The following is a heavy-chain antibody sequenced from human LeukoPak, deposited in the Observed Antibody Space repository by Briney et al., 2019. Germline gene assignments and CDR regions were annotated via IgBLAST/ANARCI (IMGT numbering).Heavy chain of an antibody. V-gene: IGHV3-73*01. CDR2: IKTKANSYAT. Sequence: PGGSLRLSCAASGFTFSGSAMHWVRQASGKGLEWVGHIKTKANSYATAYAASVKGRFTISRDDSKNTTYLQMNSLKTEDTAMYYCTRHLSTFSSSWYYWFDPWGQGTLVTVSP. CDR1: GFTFSGSA. D-gene: IGHD6-13*01. J-gene: IGHJ5*02. CDR3: TRHLSTFSSSWYYWFDP.